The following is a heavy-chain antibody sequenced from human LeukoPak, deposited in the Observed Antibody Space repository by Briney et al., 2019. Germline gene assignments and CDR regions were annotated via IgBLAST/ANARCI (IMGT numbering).Heavy chain of an antibody. CDR3: ARRTTAAWVENWFDP. D-gene: IGHD6-13*01. V-gene: IGHV4-39*01. J-gene: IGHJ5*02. Sequence: ETLSLTCIVSGGSISSSSYYWGWIRQPPGKGLEWIGSIYYSGSTYYNPSLKSRVTISVDTSKNQFSLKLSSVTAADTAVYYCARRTTAAWVENWFDPWGQGTLVTVSS. CDR1: GGSISSSSYY. CDR2: IYYSGST.